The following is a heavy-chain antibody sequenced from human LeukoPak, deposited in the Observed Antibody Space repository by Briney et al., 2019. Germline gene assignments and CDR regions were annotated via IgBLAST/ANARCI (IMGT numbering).Heavy chain of an antibody. CDR3: AKETAAAGPYYYYYYGMDV. CDR2: ISGSGGST. D-gene: IGHD6-13*01. V-gene: IGHV3-23*01. J-gene: IGHJ6*02. Sequence: GGSLRLSCAASGFTFSSYAMSWIRQAPGKGLEWVSAISGSGGSTYYADSVKGRFTISRDNSKNTLYLQMNSLRAEDTAVYYCAKETAAAGPYYYYYYGMDVWGQGTTVTVSS. CDR1: GFTFSSYA.